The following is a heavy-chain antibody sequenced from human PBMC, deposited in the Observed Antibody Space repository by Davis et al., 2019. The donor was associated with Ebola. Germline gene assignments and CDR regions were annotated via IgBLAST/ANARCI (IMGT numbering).Heavy chain of an antibody. CDR3: TSNSGSYLHDY. J-gene: IGHJ4*02. D-gene: IGHD1-26*01. Sequence: GESLKISCAASGLTFSGSAMHWVRQASGKGLEWVGRIRSKANSYATAYAASVKGRFTISRDDSKNTAYLQMNSLKTEDTAVYYCTSNSGSYLHDYWGQGTLVTVSS. V-gene: IGHV3-73*01. CDR1: GLTFSGSA. CDR2: IRSKANSYAT.